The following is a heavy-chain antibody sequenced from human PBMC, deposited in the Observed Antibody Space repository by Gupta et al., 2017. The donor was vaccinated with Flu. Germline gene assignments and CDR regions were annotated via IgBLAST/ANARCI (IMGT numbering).Heavy chain of an antibody. CDR1: GFTFSSSA. V-gene: IGHV3-23*01. D-gene: IGHD2-8*02. CDR3: AKAPVGSCTGTLCYSLDN. Sequence: EVQLLESGGGLVQPGGSLRLSCAASGFTFSSSAMSWVRQGPGKGLEWVSAVSGSDSGTYHAGSVRGRFTISRDNSRNTLYLQMNSLRAEDTAIYYCAKAPVGSCTGTLCYSLDNWGQGTLVTVSS. J-gene: IGHJ4*02. CDR2: VSGSDSGT.